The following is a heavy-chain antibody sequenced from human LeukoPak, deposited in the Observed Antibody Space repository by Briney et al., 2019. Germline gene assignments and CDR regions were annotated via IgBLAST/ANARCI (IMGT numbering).Heavy chain of an antibody. CDR2: INPNSGGT. V-gene: IGHV1-2*06. Sequence: GASVTVSFKASGYTFTGYYMHWVRQAPGQGLEWMGRINPNSGGTNYAQKFQGRVTMTRDTSISTAYMELSRLRSDDTAVYYCAREEYSSSLGLGYWGQGTLVTVSS. D-gene: IGHD6-6*01. J-gene: IGHJ4*02. CDR1: GYTFTGYY. CDR3: AREEYSSSLGLGY.